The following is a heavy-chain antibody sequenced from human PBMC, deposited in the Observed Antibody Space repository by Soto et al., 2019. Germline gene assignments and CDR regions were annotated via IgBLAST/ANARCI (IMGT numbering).Heavy chain of an antibody. D-gene: IGHD3-3*02. CDR1: GYTFTSYD. Sequence: QVQLVQSGAEVKKPGASVKVSCKASGYTFTSYDINWVRQATGQGLEWMGWMNPNSGNTGYAQKCQGRVTMTRNTSISTAYMELSSLRSEDTAVYYCATISEAYYYYGMDVWGQGTTVTVSS. V-gene: IGHV1-8*01. J-gene: IGHJ6*02. CDR3: ATISEAYYYYGMDV. CDR2: MNPNSGNT.